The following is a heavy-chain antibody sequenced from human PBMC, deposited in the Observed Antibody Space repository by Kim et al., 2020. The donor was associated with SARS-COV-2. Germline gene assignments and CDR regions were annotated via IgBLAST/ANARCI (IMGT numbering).Heavy chain of an antibody. J-gene: IGHJ4*02. D-gene: IGHD2-2*01. CDR2: TT. V-gene: IGHV3-49*02. CDR3: TVGVVPAALG. Sequence: TTEYAASVKGRFTISRDDSKSIAYLQMNSLKTEDTAVYYCTVGVVPAALGWGQGTLVTVSS.